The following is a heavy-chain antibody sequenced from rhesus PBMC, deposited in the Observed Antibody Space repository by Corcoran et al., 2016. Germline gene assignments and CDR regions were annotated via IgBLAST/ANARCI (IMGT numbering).Heavy chain of an antibody. CDR3: ERVGWLVY. CDR1: GYTFTDYY. Sequence: QVQLVQSGAEVKKPGSSVKVSCKASGYTFTDYYMHWVRQAPGQGLEGMGKNTPNTGGTNYAQKFKGRVTRPRDTSPSTAYMELSSLRSEDTAVYYCERVGWLVYWGQGVLVTVSS. J-gene: IGHJ4*01. V-gene: IGHV1-138*01. D-gene: IGHD2-21*01. CDR2: NTPNTGGT.